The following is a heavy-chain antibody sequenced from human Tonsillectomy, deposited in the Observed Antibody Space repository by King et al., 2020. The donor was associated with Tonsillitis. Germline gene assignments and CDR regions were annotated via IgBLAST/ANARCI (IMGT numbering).Heavy chain of an antibody. D-gene: IGHD1-26*01. CDR3: TRDLRAYSGSSYPTAPDY. J-gene: IGHJ4*02. Sequence: VQLVESGGGLVKPGRSLRLSCTASGFTFGDYAMSWFRQAPGKGLEWVGFIRSKAYGGTTEYAASVKGRFTISRADYKSIAYLQMNSLKTEDTAVYYCTRDLRAYSGSSYPTAPDYWGQGTLVTVSS. CDR2: IRSKAYGGTT. CDR1: GFTFGDYA. V-gene: IGHV3-49*05.